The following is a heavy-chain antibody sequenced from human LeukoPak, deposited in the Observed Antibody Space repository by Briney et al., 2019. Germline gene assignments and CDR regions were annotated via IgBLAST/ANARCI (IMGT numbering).Heavy chain of an antibody. V-gene: IGHV1-24*01. CDR2: FDPEDGET. J-gene: IGHJ4*02. Sequence: ASVKVSCKVSGYTLTELSMHWLRQAPGKGLEWMGGFDPEDGETIYAQKFQGRVTMTEDTSTDTAYMELSSLRSEDTAVYYCARDQGSSWYQPPDYWGQGTLVTVSS. CDR1: GYTLTELS. CDR3: ARDQGSSWYQPPDY. D-gene: IGHD6-13*01.